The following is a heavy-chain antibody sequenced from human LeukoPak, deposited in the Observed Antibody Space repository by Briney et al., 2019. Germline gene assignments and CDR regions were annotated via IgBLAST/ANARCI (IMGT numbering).Heavy chain of an antibody. CDR1: GFTFSDYY. CDR3: ARRMPGYYYYMDV. Sequence: LRLSCAASGFTFSDYYMSWIRQPPGKGLEWIGEINHSGSTNYNPSLKSRVTISVDTSKSQFPLRLSSVTAADTAVYYCARRMPGYYYYMDVWGKGTTVTVSS. V-gene: IGHV4-34*09. J-gene: IGHJ6*03. CDR2: INHSGST. D-gene: IGHD2-15*01.